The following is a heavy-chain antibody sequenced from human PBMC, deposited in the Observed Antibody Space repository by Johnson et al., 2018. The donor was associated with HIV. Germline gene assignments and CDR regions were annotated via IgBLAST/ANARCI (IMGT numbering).Heavy chain of an antibody. CDR1: GFAFSTYD. J-gene: IGHJ3*02. V-gene: IGHV3-13*01. D-gene: IGHD3-16*01. CDR2: IGTVGDT. CDR3: AREDTPFGSPHEGDAFDI. Sequence: VQLLESGGGLVQPGGSLRLTCAASGFAFSTYDMHWVRQAPGKGLEWVSAIGTVGDTFYPASVKGRFTISRDNGRTSLYLQMNNLSADDTAVYYCAREDTPFGSPHEGDAFDIWGQGTMVTVSA.